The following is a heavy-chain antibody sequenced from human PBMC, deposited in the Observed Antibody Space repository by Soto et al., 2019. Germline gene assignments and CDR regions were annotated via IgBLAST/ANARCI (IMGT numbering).Heavy chain of an antibody. J-gene: IGHJ6*02. Sequence: EVQLVESGGGLVKPGGSLRLSCAASGFMFSSYTVNWVRQAPGKGLEWVSFISSSSSYISYADSVKGRFTISRDNAKNSLYLQMNSLRAEDTAVYYCARVVSSSWYRAQADAMDVWGQGTTVTVSS. CDR3: ARVVSSSWYRAQADAMDV. CDR2: ISSSSSYI. D-gene: IGHD6-13*01. V-gene: IGHV3-21*01. CDR1: GFMFSSYT.